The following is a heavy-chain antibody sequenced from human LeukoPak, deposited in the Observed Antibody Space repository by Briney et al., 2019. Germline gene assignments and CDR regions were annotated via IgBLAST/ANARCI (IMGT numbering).Heavy chain of an antibody. CDR1: GFTFSSYA. D-gene: IGHD1-26*01. J-gene: IGHJ5*02. CDR2: IGVGGGYI. Sequence: TGGSLRLSCTTSGFTFSSYAMSWVRQAPGKGLEWVSAIGVGGGYIYYADSMKGRFTISRDNSKNALYLQMNSLRADDTAVYYCASHSGSYSNWFDPWGQGTLVTVSS. V-gene: IGHV3-23*01. CDR3: ASHSGSYSNWFDP.